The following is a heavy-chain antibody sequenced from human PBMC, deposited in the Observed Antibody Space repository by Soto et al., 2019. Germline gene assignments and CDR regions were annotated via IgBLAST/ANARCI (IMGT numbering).Heavy chain of an antibody. Sequence: HVQLVESGGGLVEPGGSLRLSCAASGFSFSDYYVNWIRQAPGKGLEWISYTGRSLYPIYYADSVKGRFSISRDSAKNSVFLQMNSLRVEDTAVYYCERYNRSLWNGYYRRYDYYGMDVWGGGTTVIVSS. CDR2: TGRSLYPI. CDR1: GFSFSDYY. CDR3: ERYNRSLWNGYYRRYDYYGMDV. V-gene: IGHV3-11*01. D-gene: IGHD3-3*01. J-gene: IGHJ6*04.